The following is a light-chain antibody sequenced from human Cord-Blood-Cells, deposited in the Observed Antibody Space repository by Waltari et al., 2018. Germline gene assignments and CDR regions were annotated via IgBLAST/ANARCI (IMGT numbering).Light chain of an antibody. CDR2: DVS. J-gene: IGLJ3*02. Sequence: QSALTQPASVSGSPGQSITISCTGTSSDVGGYNYVSWYQQHPGKAPKLMIYDVSNRPSGVSIRFSGSKSGNTASLTISGLQAEDEAEYYCSSYTSSSTWVFGGGTKLTVL. CDR3: SSYTSSSTWV. V-gene: IGLV2-14*03. CDR1: SSDVGGYNY.